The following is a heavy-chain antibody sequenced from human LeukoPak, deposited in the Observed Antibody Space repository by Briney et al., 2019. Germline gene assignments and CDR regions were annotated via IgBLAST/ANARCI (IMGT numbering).Heavy chain of an antibody. Sequence: GGSLRLSCAASGFTFSKYAMNWVRQAPGKGLEWVSAISVSGGTINYADSVKGRFTISRGNSKNALYLQINSLRAEDTAVYYCAKDPNGDYIGTFDIWGQGTMVTVSS. J-gene: IGHJ3*02. CDR2: ISVSGGTI. V-gene: IGHV3-23*01. CDR3: AKDPNGDYIGTFDI. D-gene: IGHD4-17*01. CDR1: GFTFSKYA.